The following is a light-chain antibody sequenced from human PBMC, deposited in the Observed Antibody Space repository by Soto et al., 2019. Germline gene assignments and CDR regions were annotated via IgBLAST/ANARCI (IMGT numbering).Light chain of an antibody. V-gene: IGKV3-11*01. CDR1: QSVRSY. Sequence: EIVLTQSPATLSLSPGERATLSCRASQSVRSYLAWYQQKPGQAPRLLIYDASNRATGIPDRFSGSGSGTDITLTISSLEPEDIAVSYCQQRSDWPRTFGRGTKVEVK. J-gene: IGKJ1*01. CDR2: DAS. CDR3: QQRSDWPRT.